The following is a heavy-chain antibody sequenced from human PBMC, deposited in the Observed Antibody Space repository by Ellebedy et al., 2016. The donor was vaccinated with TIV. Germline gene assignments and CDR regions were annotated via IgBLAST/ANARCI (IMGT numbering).Heavy chain of an antibody. J-gene: IGHJ4*02. CDR3: ASGFCPGGRCYADC. CDR2: IYYNGNT. D-gene: IGHD2-15*01. V-gene: IGHV4-30-4*01. CDR1: GGSISSGDYY. Sequence: MPSETLSLTCTVSGGSISSGDYYWTWIRPPPGKGLEWIGYIYYNGNTYYNPSLRGRLTMSIDTSKNQFSLMLTSVTAADTAVYYCASGFCPGGRCYADCWGRGTLVTVSS.